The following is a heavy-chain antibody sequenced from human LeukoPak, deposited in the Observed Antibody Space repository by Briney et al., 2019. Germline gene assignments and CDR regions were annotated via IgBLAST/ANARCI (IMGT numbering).Heavy chain of an antibody. D-gene: IGHD2-2*01. CDR2: IYYSGRT. V-gene: IGHV4-61*01. Sequence: KPSETLSLTCAVSDFSISSGYYWGWIRQPPGKGLEWIGYIYYSGRTNYNPSLKSRVTISVDTSKNQFSLKLSSVTAADTAVYYCARVAEYCSSTSCYYYYYYMDVWGKGTTVTVSS. J-gene: IGHJ6*03. CDR3: ARVAEYCSSTSCYYYYYYMDV. CDR1: DFSISSGYY.